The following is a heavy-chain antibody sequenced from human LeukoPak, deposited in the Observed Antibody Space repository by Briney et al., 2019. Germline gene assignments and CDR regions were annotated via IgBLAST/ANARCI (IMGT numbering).Heavy chain of an antibody. CDR1: GGSISAYY. Sequence: PSETLSLTCTVSGGSISAYYWSWIRQPAGSGLEWVGRIYSNGSTNYNPSLKSRVTMSVDTSKNQFSLRLSSVTAADTAVYYCAVPAWYSSGWPNNDYWGQGTLVTVSS. D-gene: IGHD6-19*01. V-gene: IGHV4-4*07. CDR3: AVPAWYSSGWPNNDY. CDR2: IYSNGST. J-gene: IGHJ4*02.